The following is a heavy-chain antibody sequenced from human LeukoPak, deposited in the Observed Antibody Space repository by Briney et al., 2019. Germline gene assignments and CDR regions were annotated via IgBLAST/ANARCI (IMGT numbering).Heavy chain of an antibody. D-gene: IGHD5-18*01. CDR1: GDASSRSRYY. Sequence: SETLSLTCTVSGDASSRSRYYWGWIRQSPGKGLEWIGSIDYSGNTDYNPSLKSRVSLSVDASKNQFSLKLTSVTAADTAMYYCARDVGYTYGVYYYYGMDVWGQGTTVIVSS. V-gene: IGHV4-39*07. CDR3: ARDVGYTYGVYYYYGMDV. J-gene: IGHJ6*02. CDR2: IDYSGNT.